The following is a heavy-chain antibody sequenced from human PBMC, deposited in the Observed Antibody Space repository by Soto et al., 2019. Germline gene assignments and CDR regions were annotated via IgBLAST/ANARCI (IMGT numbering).Heavy chain of an antibody. Sequence: SETLSLTCTVSGGSISSYYWSWIRQPPGKGLEWIGYIYYSGSTNYNPSLKSRVTISVDTSKNQFSLKLSSVTAADTAVYYCARHDNWNWFIYWGQGTLVTVSS. CDR3: ARHDNWNWFIY. V-gene: IGHV4-59*08. D-gene: IGHD1-7*01. CDR1: GGSISSYY. J-gene: IGHJ4*02. CDR2: IYYSGST.